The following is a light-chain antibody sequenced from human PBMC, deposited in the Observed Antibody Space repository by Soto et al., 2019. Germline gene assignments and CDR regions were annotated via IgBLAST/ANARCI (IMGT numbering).Light chain of an antibody. CDR2: KTS. Sequence: DIVMTQTPLSSPVTLGQPASISCRSSQSLGHSDGNTYLSWLQQRPGQPPRLLIYKTSNRFSGVPDRFSGSGAGTDFTLKISRVEAEDVGIYYCMQSTQFPLTFGGGTKVEIK. V-gene: IGKV2-24*01. J-gene: IGKJ4*01. CDR3: MQSTQFPLT. CDR1: QSLGHSDGNTY.